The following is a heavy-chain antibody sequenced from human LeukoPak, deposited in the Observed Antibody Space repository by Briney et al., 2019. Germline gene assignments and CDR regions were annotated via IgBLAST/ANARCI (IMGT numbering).Heavy chain of an antibody. CDR1: GGTFSSYA. V-gene: IGHV1-69*04. CDR2: IIPILDIA. CDR3: ARALAYYYDSSGYTFDY. Sequence: SVKVSCKASGGTFSSYAISWVRQAPGQGLEWMGRIIPILDIANYAQKFQGRVTITADKSTSTAYMELSSLRSEDTAVYYCARALAYYYDSSGYTFDYWGQGTLVTVSS. J-gene: IGHJ4*02. D-gene: IGHD3-22*01.